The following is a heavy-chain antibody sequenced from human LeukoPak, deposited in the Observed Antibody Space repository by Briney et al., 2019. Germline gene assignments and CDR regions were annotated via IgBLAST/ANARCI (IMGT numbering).Heavy chain of an antibody. D-gene: IGHD3-10*01. CDR3: AKGLYYYNSGSFDY. CDR2: ISGSGDST. V-gene: IGHV3-23*01. Sequence: PGGSLRLSCAASGFTFSGYAMSWVRQAPGKGLQWVSGISGSGDSTFYGDSVKGRFTISRDNSKNTLYLQMNSLRAEDTAVYFCAKGLYYYNSGSFDYWGQGTLVTVSS. J-gene: IGHJ4*02. CDR1: GFTFSGYA.